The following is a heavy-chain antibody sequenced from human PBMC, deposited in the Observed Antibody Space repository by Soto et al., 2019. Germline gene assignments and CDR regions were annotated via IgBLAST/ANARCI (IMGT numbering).Heavy chain of an antibody. J-gene: IGHJ3*02. CDR3: AKDSPSITMIVVVITSDAFDI. CDR1: GFTFSSYS. V-gene: IGHV3-23*01. Sequence: GGDLRLACAASGFTFSSYSMSCVRQATGKGLEWVSAISGSGGSTYYADSVKGRFTISRDNSKNTLYLQMNSLRAEDTAVYYCAKDSPSITMIVVVITSDAFDIWGQGTMVTVSS. CDR2: ISGSGGST. D-gene: IGHD3-22*01.